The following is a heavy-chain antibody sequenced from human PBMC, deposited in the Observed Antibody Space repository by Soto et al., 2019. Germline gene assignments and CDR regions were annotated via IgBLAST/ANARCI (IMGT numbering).Heavy chain of an antibody. J-gene: IGHJ4*02. CDR1: GGSIISGY. V-gene: IGHV4-59*01. CDR3: AGLRGYAGSPIDY. D-gene: IGHD2-15*01. Sequence: SETLSLTCTVSGGSIISGYWSWIRQPPGKGLERIGYISYSGNTNYNPSLKSRVTMSVDTPKNQFSLRLSSVTTADTAVYYCAGLRGYAGSPIDYWGQGTLVTVSS. CDR2: ISYSGNT.